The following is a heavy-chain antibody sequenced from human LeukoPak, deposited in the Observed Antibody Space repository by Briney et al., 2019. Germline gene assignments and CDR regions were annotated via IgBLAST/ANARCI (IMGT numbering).Heavy chain of an antibody. Sequence: PGGSLRLSCAVSGFTFSSYWMHWARQAPGKGLEWVAFIRYDGSNKYYADSVKGRFTISRDNSKNTLYLRMNSLRAEDTAVYYCAKENGIYDSSGYYLNWGQGTLVTVSS. CDR3: AKENGIYDSSGYYLN. CDR2: IRYDGSNK. CDR1: GFTFSSYW. D-gene: IGHD3-22*01. J-gene: IGHJ4*02. V-gene: IGHV3-30*02.